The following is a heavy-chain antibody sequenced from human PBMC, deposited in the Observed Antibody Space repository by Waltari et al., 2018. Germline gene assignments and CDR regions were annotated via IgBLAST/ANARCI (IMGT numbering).Heavy chain of an antibody. Sequence: EVQLLESGGGLVQPGGSLRLSCAASGFTFSSYAMSWVHQAPGKGLEWVSVIYSGGSTYYADSVKGRFTISRDNSKNTLYLQMNSLRAEDTAVYYCAKDRKGGLNWFDPWGQGTLVTVSS. V-gene: IGHV3-23*03. J-gene: IGHJ5*02. CDR2: IYSGGST. CDR3: AKDRKGGLNWFDP. CDR1: GFTFSSYA. D-gene: IGHD3-16*01.